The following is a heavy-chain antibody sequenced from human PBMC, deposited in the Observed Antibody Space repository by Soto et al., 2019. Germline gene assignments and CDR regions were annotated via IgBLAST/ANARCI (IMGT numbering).Heavy chain of an antibody. D-gene: IGHD3-22*01. J-gene: IGHJ4*02. CDR3: ARVLPLRASMIVVERYTDY. CDR2: ISTYNGNT. CDR1: GYTFNNYA. V-gene: IGHV1-18*01. Sequence: GASVKVSCKASGYTFNNYAISWVRQAPGQGLEWMGWISTYNGNTNYAQKVQGRVTMTTDTPTSTAYMELRSLRSDDTAVYYCARVLPLRASMIVVERYTDYWGQGTLVTVSS.